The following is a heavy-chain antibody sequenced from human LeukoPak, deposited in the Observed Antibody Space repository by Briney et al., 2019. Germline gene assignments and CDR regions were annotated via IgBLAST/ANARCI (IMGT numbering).Heavy chain of an antibody. D-gene: IGHD2-15*01. CDR3: DRDQVFSYSVYYMDV. CDR2: INQSGSDK. V-gene: IGHV3-7*03. CDR1: GFTFRSYG. Sequence: GGSLRLSCAASGFTFRSYGMSWVRQAPGKGLEWVANINQSGSDKYYADSVKGRFTISRDNAKNSLYLQMNSLRAEDTAVYYCDRDQVFSYSVYYMDVWGKGNTVTV. J-gene: IGHJ6*03.